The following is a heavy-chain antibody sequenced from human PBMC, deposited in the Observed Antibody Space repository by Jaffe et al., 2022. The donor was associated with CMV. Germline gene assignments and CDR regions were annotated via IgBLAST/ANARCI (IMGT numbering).Heavy chain of an antibody. D-gene: IGHD6-13*01. Sequence: QVQLVQSGAEVKKPGASVKVSCKASGYTFTSYGISWVRQAPGQGLEWMGWISAYNGNTNYAQKLQGRVTMTTDTSTSTAYMELRSLRSDDTAVYYCARDRSTESSSWYGYFDYWGQGTLVTVSS. CDR2: ISAYNGNT. CDR1: GYTFTSYG. J-gene: IGHJ4*02. CDR3: ARDRSTESSSWYGYFDY. V-gene: IGHV1-18*01.